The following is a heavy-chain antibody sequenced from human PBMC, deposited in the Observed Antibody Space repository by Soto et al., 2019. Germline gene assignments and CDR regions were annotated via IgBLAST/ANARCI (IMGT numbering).Heavy chain of an antibody. CDR2: MNPNSGNT. CDR3: ARSYCSGGSCYPPLDWYFDL. D-gene: IGHD2-15*01. J-gene: IGHJ2*01. Sequence: QVQLVQSGAEVKKPGASVKVSCKASGYTFTSYDINWVRQATGQGLEWMGWMNPNSGNTGYAQKFQGRVTMTRNTSISTAYMELSSLRSEDTAVYYCARSYCSGGSCYPPLDWYFDLWGRGTLVTVSS. CDR1: GYTFTSYD. V-gene: IGHV1-8*01.